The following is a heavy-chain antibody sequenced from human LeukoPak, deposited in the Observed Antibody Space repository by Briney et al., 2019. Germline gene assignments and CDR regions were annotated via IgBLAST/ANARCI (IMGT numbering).Heavy chain of an antibody. CDR1: GGSISSYY. V-gene: IGHV4-59*01. Sequence: SETLSLTCTVSGGSISSYYWSWIRQPPGKGLEWIGYIYYSGSTNYNPSLKSRVTISVDTSKNQFSLKLSSVTAADTAVYYCARFNDRGYYWYFDLWGRGTLVTVSS. D-gene: IGHD3-22*01. J-gene: IGHJ2*01. CDR3: ARFNDRGYYWYFDL. CDR2: IYYSGST.